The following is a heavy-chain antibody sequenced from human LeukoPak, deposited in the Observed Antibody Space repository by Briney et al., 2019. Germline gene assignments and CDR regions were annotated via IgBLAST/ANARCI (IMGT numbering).Heavy chain of an antibody. J-gene: IGHJ5*02. CDR2: LDPEDGET. CDR3: ATGVGAKGAHNWFDP. V-gene: IGHV1-24*01. CDR1: GYTLTELS. Sequence: ASVKVSCKVSGYTLTELSMHWVRQAPGKGLEWMGGLDPEDGETIYAQKFQGRVTMTEETSTDTAYMELSSLRSEDTAVYYCATGVGAKGAHNWFDPWGQGTLVTVSS. D-gene: IGHD1-26*01.